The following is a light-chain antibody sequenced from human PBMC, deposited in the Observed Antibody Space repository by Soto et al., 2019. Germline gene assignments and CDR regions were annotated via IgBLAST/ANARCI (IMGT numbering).Light chain of an antibody. CDR2: GAS. Sequence: EIILTQSQDALSLSRGERAADCLGVSQIVSSSYLAWYQQKPGQAPRLLIYGASSRATGIPDRFSGSGSGTDFTLTISRLEPEDFAVYYCQQYGSSPWTFGQGTKVDIK. V-gene: IGKV3-20*01. CDR3: QQYGSSPWT. J-gene: IGKJ1*01. CDR1: QIVSSSY.